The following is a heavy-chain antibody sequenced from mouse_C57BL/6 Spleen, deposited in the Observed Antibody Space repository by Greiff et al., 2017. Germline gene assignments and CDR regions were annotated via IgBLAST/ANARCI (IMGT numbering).Heavy chain of an antibody. CDR1: GYTFTSYW. CDR3: AMGDYDAFAY. J-gene: IGHJ3*01. CDR2: IHPSDSYT. Sequence: QFQLQQPGAELVKPGASVKVSCKASGYTFTSYWMHWVKQRPGQGLEWIGRIHPSDSYTNYNQKFQGKATLTVDKTSSPAYMQLSRLTSEDSAVYYWAMGDYDAFAYWGQGTLVTVSA. D-gene: IGHD2-4*01. V-gene: IGHV1-74*01.